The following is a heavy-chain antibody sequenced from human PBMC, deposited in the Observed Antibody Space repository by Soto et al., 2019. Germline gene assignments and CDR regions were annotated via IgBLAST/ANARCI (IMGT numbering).Heavy chain of an antibody. CDR1: GFSFGTYT. D-gene: IGHD3-22*01. J-gene: IGHJ4*02. Sequence: GGSLRLSWAVSGFSFGTYTVNWVRQAPGMGLEWVSGLSDSVGTTHYAYSVKGRFTISRDKSKNTLYLQMNNLRAEDTAVYYCAKHLIGGRLQSPFDLRGQGNPVTVSP. CDR3: AKHLIGGRLQSPFDL. CDR2: LSDSVGTT. V-gene: IGHV3-23*01.